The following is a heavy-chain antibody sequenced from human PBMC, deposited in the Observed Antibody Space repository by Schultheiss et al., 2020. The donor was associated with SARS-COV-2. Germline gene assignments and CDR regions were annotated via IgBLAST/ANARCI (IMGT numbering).Heavy chain of an antibody. CDR3: AHRGGIAAAGTAGYFDY. Sequence: TLSLTCTVSGGSISSYYWSWIRQPPGKALEWLALIYWDDDKRYSPSLKSRLTITKDTSKNQVVLTMTNMDPVDTATYYCAHRGGIAAAGTAGYFDYWGQGTLVTVSS. D-gene: IGHD6-13*01. CDR1: GGSISSYYW. CDR2: IYWDDDK. V-gene: IGHV2-5*08. J-gene: IGHJ4*02.